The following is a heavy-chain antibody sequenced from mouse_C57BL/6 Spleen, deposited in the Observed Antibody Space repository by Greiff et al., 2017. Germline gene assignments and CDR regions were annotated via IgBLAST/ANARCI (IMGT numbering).Heavy chain of an antibody. D-gene: IGHD2-3*01. V-gene: IGHV14-3*01. Sequence: EVQLQQSVAELVRPVASVKLSCTASGFNIKNTYMHWVKHRPEQGLEWIGRIDPANGITKYAPKFQGKATMTADTSSNTAYLQLSSLTSEDTAIYYCAREGYYEIYYYAMDYWGQGTSVTVSS. CDR2: IDPANGIT. J-gene: IGHJ4*01. CDR1: GFNIKNTY. CDR3: AREGYYEIYYYAMDY.